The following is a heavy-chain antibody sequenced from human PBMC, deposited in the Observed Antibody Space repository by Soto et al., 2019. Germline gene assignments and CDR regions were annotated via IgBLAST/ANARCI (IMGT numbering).Heavy chain of an antibody. CDR1: GGSIGPPDW. CDR2: IYHNGTT. V-gene: IGHV4-4*02. Sequence: QVQLQESGPGLVEHSGTLSLTCGVSGGSIGPPDWWSWVRQSPGKGLEWLGDIYHNGTTNFNPSLKSRLTMSVDKSTNQFSLRLTSVTAADTAVYYCAKVGGVGSMKVFFDSWGQGILVTVTS. D-gene: IGHD3-16*01. CDR3: AKVGGVGSMKVFFDS. J-gene: IGHJ4*02.